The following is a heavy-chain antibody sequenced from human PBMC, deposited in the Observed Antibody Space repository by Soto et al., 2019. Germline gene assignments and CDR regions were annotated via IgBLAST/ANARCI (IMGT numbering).Heavy chain of an antibody. V-gene: IGHV4-59*08. CDR2: IYYSGST. D-gene: IGHD3-16*01. Sequence: SETLSLTCTVSGGSISGYYWSWIRQPPGKGLEWIRYIYYSGSTNYNPSLKSRVTISVDTSKNQFSLKLSSVTAADTAVYYCATRTSWGTLDYWGQGTLVTVSS. CDR1: GGSISGYY. CDR3: ATRTSWGTLDY. J-gene: IGHJ4*02.